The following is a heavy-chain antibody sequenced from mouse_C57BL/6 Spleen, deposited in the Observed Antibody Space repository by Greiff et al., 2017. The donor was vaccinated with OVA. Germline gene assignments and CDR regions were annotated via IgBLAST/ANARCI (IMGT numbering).Heavy chain of an antibody. CDR1: GYAFTNYL. J-gene: IGHJ2*01. D-gene: IGHD1-1*02. V-gene: IGHV1-54*01. CDR3: ARRAGGSGY. CDR2: INPGSGGT. Sequence: QVQLQQSGAELVRPGTSVKVSCKASGYAFTNYLIEWVKQRPGQGLEWIGVINPGSGGTNYNEKFKGKATLTADKSSSTAYMQLSSLTSEDSAVYFCARRAGGSGYWGQGTTLTVSS.